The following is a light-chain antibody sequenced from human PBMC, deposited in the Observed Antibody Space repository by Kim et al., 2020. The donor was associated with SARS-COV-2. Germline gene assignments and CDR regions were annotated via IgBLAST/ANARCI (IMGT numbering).Light chain of an antibody. V-gene: IGLV2-14*03. CDR2: DVS. Sequence: GQSITISCTGTSSDVGGYNYVSWYQQHPGKVPKLLIHDVSNRPSGVSDRFSGSKSDNTASLTISGLRAEDEADYYCSSYTSSSTLVFGGGTQLTVL. CDR1: SSDVGGYNY. J-gene: IGLJ3*02. CDR3: SSYTSSSTLV.